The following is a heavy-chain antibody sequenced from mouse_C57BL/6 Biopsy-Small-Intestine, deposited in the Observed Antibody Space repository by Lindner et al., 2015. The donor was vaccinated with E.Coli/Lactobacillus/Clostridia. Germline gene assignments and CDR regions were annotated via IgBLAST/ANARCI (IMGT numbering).Heavy chain of an antibody. CDR3: ARGANWEDYWYFDV. V-gene: IGHV1-34*01. D-gene: IGHD4-1*01. J-gene: IGHJ1*03. CDR1: GYTFTDYY. Sequence: VQLQESGPELVKPGASVKMSCKASGYTFTDYYLHWVKQSHGKSLEWFGYIYPNNGGNGFNQKFKGKATLTVDKSSSTAYMELRSLTSEDSAVYYCARGANWEDYWYFDVWGTGTTVTVSS. CDR2: IYPNNGGN.